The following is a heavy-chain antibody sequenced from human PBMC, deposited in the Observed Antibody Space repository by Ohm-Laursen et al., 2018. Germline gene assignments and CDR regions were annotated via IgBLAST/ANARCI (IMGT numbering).Heavy chain of an antibody. CDR1: GGSISSHY. CDR2: IYYSGST. Sequence: GTLSLTCTVSGGSISSHYWSWIRQPPGKRLEWIGYIYYSGSTYYNPSLKSLVTLSVDTSKNQFSLKLTSVAAADTAVYYCARTQANYYYFDYWGQGALVTVSS. D-gene: IGHD4/OR15-4a*01. CDR3: ARTQANYYYFDY. J-gene: IGHJ4*02. V-gene: IGHV4-59*11.